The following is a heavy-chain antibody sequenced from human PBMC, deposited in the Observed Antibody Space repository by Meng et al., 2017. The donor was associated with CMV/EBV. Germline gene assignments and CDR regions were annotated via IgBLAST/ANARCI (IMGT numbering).Heavy chain of an antibody. CDR2: IRYDGSNK. D-gene: IGHD3-10*01. V-gene: IGHV3-30*02. CDR1: GFTFSSYG. CDR3: AKDSLVLNYYYYYGMDV. J-gene: IGHJ6*02. Sequence: GESLKISCAASGFTFSSYGMHWVRQAPGKGLEWVAFIRYDGSNKYYADSVKGRFTISRDNSKNTLYLQMNSLRAEGTAVYYCAKDSLVLNYYYYYGMDVWGQGTTVTVSS.